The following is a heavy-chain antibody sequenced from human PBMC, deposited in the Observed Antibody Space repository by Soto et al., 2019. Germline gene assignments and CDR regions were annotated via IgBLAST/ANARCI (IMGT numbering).Heavy chain of an antibody. CDR3: ARDSEYYDFWSGYRIDAFDI. CDR2: ISAYNGNT. Sequence: ASVKVSCKASAYTFTSYGISWVRQAPGQGLEWMGWISAYNGNTNYAQKLQGRVTMTTDTSTSTAYMELRSLRSDDTAVYYCARDSEYYDFWSGYRIDAFDIWGQGTMVTVSS. V-gene: IGHV1-18*01. D-gene: IGHD3-3*01. CDR1: AYTFTSYG. J-gene: IGHJ3*02.